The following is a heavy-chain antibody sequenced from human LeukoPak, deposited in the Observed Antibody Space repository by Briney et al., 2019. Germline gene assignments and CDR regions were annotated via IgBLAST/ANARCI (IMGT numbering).Heavy chain of an antibody. CDR1: GFTFGDYY. J-gene: IGHJ6*02. CDR3: ARVPVIGTAMIYGVDV. D-gene: IGHD1-1*01. Sequence: GGSLRLSCAASGFTFGDYYISWIRQTPGKGLEWVSYINRSGSFTNYADSVTGRFTISRDNAENLVYLQMNSLTSEDTAVYFCARVPVIGTAMIYGVDVWAKGPRSASP. CDR2: INRSGSFT. V-gene: IGHV3-11*05.